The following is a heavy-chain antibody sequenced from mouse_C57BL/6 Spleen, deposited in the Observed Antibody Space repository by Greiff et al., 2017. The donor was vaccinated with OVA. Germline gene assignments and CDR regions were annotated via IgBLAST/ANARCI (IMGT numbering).Heavy chain of an antibody. D-gene: IGHD1-1*01. Sequence: DVQLQESGPGLVKPSQSLSLTCSVTGYSITSGYYWNWIRQFPGNKLEWMGYISYDGSNNYKPSLKNRISITRDKSKNQFFLKLNSVTTEDTATYDCARRGGSSYGFAYWGQGTLVTVSA. J-gene: IGHJ3*01. V-gene: IGHV3-6*01. CDR2: ISYDGSN. CDR3: ARRGGSSYGFAY. CDR1: GYSITSGYY.